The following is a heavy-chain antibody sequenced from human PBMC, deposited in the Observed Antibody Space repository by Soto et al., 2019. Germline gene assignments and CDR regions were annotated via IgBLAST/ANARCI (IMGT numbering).Heavy chain of an antibody. V-gene: IGHV3-21*01. D-gene: IGHD3-9*01. J-gene: IGHJ4*02. Sequence: PGGSLRLSCAASGFTFSSYIMNWVRQAPGKGLEWVSSTSSSSSYIYYADSVKGRFTISRDNAKNSLYLQMNSLRAEDTAVYYCARDRRLRYFDWYYFDYWGQGTLVTVSS. CDR2: TSSSSSYI. CDR3: ARDRRLRYFDWYYFDY. CDR1: GFTFSSYI.